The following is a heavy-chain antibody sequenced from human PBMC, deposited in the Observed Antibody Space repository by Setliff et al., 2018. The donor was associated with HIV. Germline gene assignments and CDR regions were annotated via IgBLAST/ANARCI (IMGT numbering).Heavy chain of an antibody. Sequence: ETLSLTCTVSGGSISSYYWSWVRQAPGKGLAWVGRIKSKTDGGTTDYAAPVKGRFTISRDDSKNTLYLQMNSLKAEDTAVYYCTTDPMSQYYYGSGSYYLLSFDYWGQGTRGTVSS. CDR3: TTDPMSQYYYGSGSYYLLSFDY. CDR2: IKSKTDGGTT. V-gene: IGHV3-15*01. CDR1: GGSISSYY. D-gene: IGHD3-10*01. J-gene: IGHJ4*02.